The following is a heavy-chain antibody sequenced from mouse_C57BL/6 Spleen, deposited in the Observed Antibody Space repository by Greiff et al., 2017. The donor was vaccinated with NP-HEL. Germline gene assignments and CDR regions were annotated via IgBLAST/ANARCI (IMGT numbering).Heavy chain of an antibody. CDR1: GFTFSDYY. Sequence: EVKLVESGGGLVQPGGSLKLSCAASGFTFSDYYMYWVRQTPEQRLEWVAYISNGGGSTYYPDTVKGRFTISRDNAKNTLYLQLSRLKSDDTAMYYCARQDYDYALYSSMDYWGQGTSVTVSS. V-gene: IGHV5-12*01. D-gene: IGHD2-4*01. J-gene: IGHJ4*01. CDR2: ISNGGGST. CDR3: ARQDYDYALYSSMDY.